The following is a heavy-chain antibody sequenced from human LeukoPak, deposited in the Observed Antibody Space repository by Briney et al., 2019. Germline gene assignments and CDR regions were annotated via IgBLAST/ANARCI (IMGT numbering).Heavy chain of an antibody. V-gene: IGHV4-30-2*01. J-gene: IGHJ4*02. CDR1: GGSISSGGYS. D-gene: IGHD6-13*01. Sequence: TLSLTSAVSGGSISSGGYSWSWIRQPPGKGLEWIGYIYHSGSTNYNPSLKSRVTMSIDTTQFSLKLSSVTAADTAVYFCACGVAGAGWLYFDYWGQGSLVTVSS. CDR3: ACGVAGAGWLYFDY. CDR2: IYHSGST.